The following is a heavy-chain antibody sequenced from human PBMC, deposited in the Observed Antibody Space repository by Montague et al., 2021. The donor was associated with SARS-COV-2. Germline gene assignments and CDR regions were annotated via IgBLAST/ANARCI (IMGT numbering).Heavy chain of an antibody. J-gene: IGHJ5*02. D-gene: IGHD3-22*01. CDR1: GGSTNNYY. CDR3: ARGRFYYDSGELGS. CDR2: IHASGIS. V-gene: IGHV4-4*07. Sequence: SETLSLTCTVSGGSTNNYYWSWIRQPAGKGLEWIGRIHASGISTYNPSLETRVTMSVDTSKNQFSLELSSVTAADTAVYYCARGRFYYDSGELGSWGQGTLVTVSS.